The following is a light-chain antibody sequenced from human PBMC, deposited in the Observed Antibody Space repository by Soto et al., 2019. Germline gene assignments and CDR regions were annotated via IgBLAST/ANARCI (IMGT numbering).Light chain of an antibody. V-gene: IGKV1-39*01. CDR3: QQSYSTPRHT. J-gene: IGKJ2*01. CDR1: QSISSY. Sequence: DIQMTQSPSSLSASVGDRVTITCRASQSISSYLNWYQQKPGKAPKLLIYAASSLQSGVPSRFSGSGSGTDFTLTISSLQPEEFATYYCQQSYSTPRHTFGQGTKLEIK. CDR2: AAS.